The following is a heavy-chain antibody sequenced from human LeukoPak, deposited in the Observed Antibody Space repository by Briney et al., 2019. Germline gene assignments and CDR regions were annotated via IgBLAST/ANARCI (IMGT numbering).Heavy chain of an antibody. D-gene: IGHD3-22*01. J-gene: IGHJ6*03. Sequence: PGGSLRLSCAASGFTFSTYQMNWVRQAPGKGLEWVSYISSSGSTIYYADSVKGRFTISRDNAKNSLYLQVNSLRAEDTALYYCARAAYDSISLGYYYYMDVWGKGTTVTVSS. CDR1: GFTFSTYQ. CDR2: ISSSGSTI. V-gene: IGHV3-48*03. CDR3: ARAAYDSISLGYYYYMDV.